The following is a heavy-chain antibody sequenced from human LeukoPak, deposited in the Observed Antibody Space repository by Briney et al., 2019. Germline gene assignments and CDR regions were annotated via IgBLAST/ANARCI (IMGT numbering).Heavy chain of an antibody. CDR3: ARGRSQYYGSGSYYNQQRHNWFDP. CDR1: GGSFSGYC. D-gene: IGHD3-10*01. V-gene: IGHV4-34*01. CDR2: INHSGST. J-gene: IGHJ5*02. Sequence: SETLSLTCAVYGGSFSGYCWSWIRQPPGKGLEWIGEINHSGSTNYNPSLKSRVTISVDTSKNQFSLKLSSVTAADTAVYYCARGRSQYYGSGSYYNQQRHNWFDPWGQGNLVTVSS.